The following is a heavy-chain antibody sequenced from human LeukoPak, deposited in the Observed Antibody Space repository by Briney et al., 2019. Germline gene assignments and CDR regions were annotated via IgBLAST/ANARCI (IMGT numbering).Heavy chain of an antibody. CDR3: ASLVVVAADNWFDP. V-gene: IGHV3-20*04. Sequence: GGSLRLSCAASGFSFDSYGMSWVRQAPGKGLEWVSGIDWNGGDTGYADSVKGRFTISRDNAKNSLYLQMNSLRAEDTAVYYCASLVVVAADNWFDPWGQGTLVTVSS. CDR1: GFSFDSYG. CDR2: IDWNGGDT. D-gene: IGHD2-15*01. J-gene: IGHJ5*02.